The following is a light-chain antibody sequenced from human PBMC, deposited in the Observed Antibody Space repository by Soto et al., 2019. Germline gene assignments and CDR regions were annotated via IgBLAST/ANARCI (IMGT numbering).Light chain of an antibody. Sequence: QLVLPQPPSASGTPGQRVTISCSGTSSNMGLNTVNWYQQVPGTAPKLLIYSNDQRPSGVPDRFSGSKSGTSASLAISGLQSEDEADYYCAVWDDSLNGWVFGGGTKLTVL. J-gene: IGLJ3*02. V-gene: IGLV1-44*01. CDR3: AVWDDSLNGWV. CDR1: SSNMGLNT. CDR2: SND.